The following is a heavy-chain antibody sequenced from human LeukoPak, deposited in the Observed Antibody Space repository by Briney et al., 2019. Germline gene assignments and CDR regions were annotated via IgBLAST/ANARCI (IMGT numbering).Heavy chain of an antibody. D-gene: IGHD1-1*01. CDR2: IYYSGST. V-gene: IGHV4-28*01. J-gene: IGHJ5*02. CDR1: GYSISSNHW. CDR3: ARNMAWKTNWFDP. Sequence: SGTLSLTCGVSGYSISSNHWWEWVRQPPGKGLEWIGYIYYSGSTNYNPSLKSRVTISVDTSKNQFSLKLSSVTAADTAVYYCARNMAWKTNWFDPWGQGTLVTVSS.